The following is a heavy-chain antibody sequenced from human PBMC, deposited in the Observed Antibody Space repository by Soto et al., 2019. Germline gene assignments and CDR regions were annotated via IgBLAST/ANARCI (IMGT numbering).Heavy chain of an antibody. D-gene: IGHD6-25*01. CDR3: ARDERAQGFDP. V-gene: IGHV1-18*01. CDR1: GYTFTSYG. Sequence: QVPLVQSGAEVKKPGASVKVSCKASGYTFTSYGISWVRQAPGQGLEWMGWITAYNGNTNYAQKLQDRVTMTTDTSTSSAYMELRSLRSDDTAVYYCARDERAQGFDPWGQEPLVTVSA. J-gene: IGHJ5*02. CDR2: ITAYNGNT.